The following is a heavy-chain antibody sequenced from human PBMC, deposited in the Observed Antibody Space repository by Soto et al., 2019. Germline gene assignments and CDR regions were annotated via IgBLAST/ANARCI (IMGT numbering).Heavy chain of an antibody. J-gene: IGHJ6*02. D-gene: IGHD3-10*01. CDR1: GFTFSNAW. V-gene: IGHV3-15*07. CDR2: IKSKTDGGTT. Sequence: EVELVESGGGLVKPGGSLRLSCAASGFTFSNAWMNWVRQAPGKGLEWVGRIKSKTDGGTTDYAAPVKGRFTISRDDSKNTLYLQMNSLKTEDTAVYYCTTDSSDYYGSGSYLYYYYYGMDVWGQGTTVTVSS. CDR3: TTDSSDYYGSGSYLYYYYYGMDV.